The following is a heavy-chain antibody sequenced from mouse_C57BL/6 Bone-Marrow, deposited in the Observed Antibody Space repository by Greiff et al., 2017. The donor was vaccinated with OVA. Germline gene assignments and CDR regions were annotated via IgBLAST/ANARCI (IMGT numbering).Heavy chain of an antibody. CDR2: ISGGGGNT. D-gene: IGHD1-1*01. CDR1: GFTFSSYT. Sequence: VQLKESGGGLVKPGGSLKLSCAASGFTFSSYTMSWVRQTPEKRLEWVATISGGGGNTYYPDSVKGRFTISRDNAKNTLYLQMSSLRSEDTALYYCARQDYGSSFRGAMDYWGQGTSVTVSS. J-gene: IGHJ4*01. V-gene: IGHV5-9*01. CDR3: ARQDYGSSFRGAMDY.